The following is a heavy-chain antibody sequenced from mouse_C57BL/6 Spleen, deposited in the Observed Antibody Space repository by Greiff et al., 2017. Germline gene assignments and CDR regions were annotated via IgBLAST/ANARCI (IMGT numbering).Heavy chain of an antibody. Sequence: VQLQQSGPELVKPGASVKLSCKASGYTFTSYDINWVQQRPGQGLEWIGWIYPRDGSTKYNEKFKGKATLTVDTSSSTAYMELHSLTADDSAVYFCARWDYWDFDYWGQGTTLTVSS. CDR1: GYTFTSYD. CDR2: IYPRDGST. CDR3: ARWDYWDFDY. J-gene: IGHJ2*01. V-gene: IGHV1-85*01. D-gene: IGHD1-1*01.